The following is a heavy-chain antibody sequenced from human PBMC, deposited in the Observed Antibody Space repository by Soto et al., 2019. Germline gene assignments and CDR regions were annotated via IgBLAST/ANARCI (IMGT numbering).Heavy chain of an antibody. CDR2: ITITGDTT. J-gene: IGHJ4*02. D-gene: IGHD2-21*02. Sequence: EVQLVESEGGLVQPGGSLRLSCEASGFIFTTSDMSWVRQAPGKGLEWISSITITGDTTHYADSVKGRFTISRDNSRNTVYLQMNSLGGDDRAVYYCGKGGGGDHGYWGQGTLVAVSS. CDR3: GKGGGGDHGY. CDR1: GFIFTTSD. V-gene: IGHV3-23*04.